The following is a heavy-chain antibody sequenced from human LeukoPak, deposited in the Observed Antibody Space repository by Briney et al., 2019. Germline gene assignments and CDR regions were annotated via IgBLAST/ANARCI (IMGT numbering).Heavy chain of an antibody. CDR1: GGSISTTSYF. CDR3: ARGTVDTVIDN. V-gene: IGHV4-61*05. J-gene: IGHJ4*02. D-gene: IGHD5-18*01. Sequence: PSETLCLTCTASGGSISTTSYFWGWVRQPPGKGLEWIGYIYYSGTTTYSPSLKSRVTISSHTSKNQFSLRLRSVTAVDTAGYYCARGTVDTVIDNWGQGTLVTVSS. CDR2: IYYSGTT.